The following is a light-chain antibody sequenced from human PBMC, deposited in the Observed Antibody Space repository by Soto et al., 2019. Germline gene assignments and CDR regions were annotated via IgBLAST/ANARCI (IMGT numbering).Light chain of an antibody. V-gene: IGKV1-5*01. CDR3: QQYGT. CDR1: QSISSW. J-gene: IGKJ1*01. Sequence: DIQMTQSPSTLSASVGDRVTITCRASQSISSWLAWYQQKPGKAPKLLIYDASSLESGVPSRFSGSGSGTEFTLTISSLQPDDFATYYCQQYGTCGQGTKV. CDR2: DAS.